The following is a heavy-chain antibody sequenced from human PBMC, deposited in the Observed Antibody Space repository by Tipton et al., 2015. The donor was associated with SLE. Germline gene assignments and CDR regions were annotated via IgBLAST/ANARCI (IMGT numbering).Heavy chain of an antibody. J-gene: IGHJ6*02. V-gene: IGHV4-61*01. CDR2: IYYSGST. CDR1: GGSISSGSYY. D-gene: IGHD6-19*01. Sequence: TLSLTCTVSGGSISSGSYYWSWIRQPPGKGLEWIGYIYYSGSTNYNPSLKSRVTISVDTSKNQFSLKLSSVTAADTAVYYCARGGAVAAYYYYGMDVWGQGTTVTVSS. CDR3: ARGGAVAAYYYYGMDV.